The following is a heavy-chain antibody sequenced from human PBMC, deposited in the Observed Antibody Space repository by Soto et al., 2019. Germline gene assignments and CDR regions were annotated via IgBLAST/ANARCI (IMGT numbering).Heavy chain of an antibody. CDR1: GCSVSSGGYC. CDR3: ERRALPQCINGVCYKDGFWDY. Sequence: TLCLTCTVSGCSVSSGGYCWSWLGQHPGTGREAIGYLYDSGKTYFNPFLNRRASTTHNTSNNEFSLKLTSVNAADTAVYYCERRALPQCINGVCYKDGFWDYWGQGAMVTVS. D-gene: IGHD2-8*01. J-gene: IGHJ4*02. V-gene: IGHV4-31*03. CDR2: LYDSGKT.